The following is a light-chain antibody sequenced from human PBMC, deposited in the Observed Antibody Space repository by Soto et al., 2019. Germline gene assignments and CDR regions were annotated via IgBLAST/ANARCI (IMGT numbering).Light chain of an antibody. CDR1: RSVSTF. J-gene: IGKJ5*01. CDR3: QQRGDGPPIT. Sequence: IVFRQSPATLSLSPGERATLSCRASRSVSTFLAWYQHKPGQPPRLLIYDASNRTTGIPARFSGSGSGTDFTLTISSLEPEDAAVYYCQQRGDGPPITFGQGTRLENK. V-gene: IGKV3-11*01. CDR2: DAS.